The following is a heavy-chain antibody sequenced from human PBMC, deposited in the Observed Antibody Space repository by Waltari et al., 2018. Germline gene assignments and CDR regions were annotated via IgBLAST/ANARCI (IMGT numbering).Heavy chain of an antibody. Sequence: QVQLQQWGAGLLKPSETLSLTCAVYGGSFSGYYWSWIRQPPGKGLEWIGEINHSGSTNYNPSLKSRVTISVDTSKNQFSLKLSSVTAADTAVYYCATHVDTAMVDDAFDIWGQGTMVTVSS. CDR1: GGSFSGYY. V-gene: IGHV4-34*01. CDR3: ATHVDTAMVDDAFDI. J-gene: IGHJ3*02. D-gene: IGHD5-18*01. CDR2: INHSGST.